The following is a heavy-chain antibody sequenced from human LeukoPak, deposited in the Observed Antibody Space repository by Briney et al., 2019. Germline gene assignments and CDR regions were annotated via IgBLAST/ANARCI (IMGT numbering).Heavy chain of an antibody. Sequence: GGSLRLSCAASGFTFSSYAMSWVRQAPGKGLEWVSAISGSGGSTYYADSVKGRFTISRDNSKNTLYLQMNSLRAEDTAVYYCAKDMGDYGGYGPDWYFDLWGRGTLVTVSS. CDR1: GFTFSSYA. CDR3: AKDMGDYGGYGPDWYFDL. J-gene: IGHJ2*01. V-gene: IGHV3-23*01. D-gene: IGHD4-17*01. CDR2: ISGSGGST.